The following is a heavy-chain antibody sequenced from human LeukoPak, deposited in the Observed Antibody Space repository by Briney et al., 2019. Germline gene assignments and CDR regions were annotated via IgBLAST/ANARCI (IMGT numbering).Heavy chain of an antibody. Sequence: SETLSLTCAVYGGSFSGYHWSRIRQPPGKGLEWIGEINHSGSTNYNPSLKSRVTISVDTSKNQFSLKLSSVTAADTAVYYCARAPGSDIVVVVAATTDAFDIWGQGTMVTVSS. J-gene: IGHJ3*02. CDR1: GGSFSGYH. CDR3: ARAPGSDIVVVVAATTDAFDI. V-gene: IGHV4-34*01. D-gene: IGHD2-15*01. CDR2: INHSGST.